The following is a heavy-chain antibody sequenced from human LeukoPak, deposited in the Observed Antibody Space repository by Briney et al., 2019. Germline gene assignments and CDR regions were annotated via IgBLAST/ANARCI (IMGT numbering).Heavy chain of an antibody. CDR2: TYYKSAWYN. J-gene: IGHJ4*02. V-gene: IGHV6-1*01. CDR1: GDSVSRDSIA. CDR3: ARGTGWPQFDY. Sequence: SQTLSLICAISGDSVSRDSIAWNWIRQSPSRGLEWLGRTYYKSAWYNDYAVSVKGRITINPDTSKNQFSLQLNSVTPEDTAVYYCARGTGWPQFDYWGQGTLVTVSS. D-gene: IGHD6-19*01.